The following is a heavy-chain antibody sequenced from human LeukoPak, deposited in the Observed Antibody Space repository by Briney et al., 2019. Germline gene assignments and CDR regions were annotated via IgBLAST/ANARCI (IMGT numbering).Heavy chain of an antibody. J-gene: IGHJ3*02. CDR1: GFTFSSYG. Sequence: PGGSLRLSCAASGFTFSSYGMHWVRQAPGKGLEWVAFIRYDGSNKYYADSVKGRFTISRDNSKNTLYLQMNSLRAEDTAVYYCARVSMIVVGYDAFDIWGQGTMVTVSS. CDR2: IRYDGSNK. D-gene: IGHD3-22*01. CDR3: ARVSMIVVGYDAFDI. V-gene: IGHV3-30*02.